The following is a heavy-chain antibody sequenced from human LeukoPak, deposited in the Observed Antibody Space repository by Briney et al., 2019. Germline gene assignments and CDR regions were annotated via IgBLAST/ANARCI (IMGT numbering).Heavy chain of an antibody. CDR1: GYTFTSYY. J-gene: IGHJ4*02. D-gene: IGHD2-15*01. Sequence: GASVKVSCKASGYTFTSYYMHWVRQAPGQGLEWMGGIIPIFGTANYAQKFQGRVTITTDESTSTAYMEVSSLRSEDTAVYYCGRKAGDCGGGSCYSIDYWGQGTLVTVSS. CDR3: GRKAGDCGGGSCYSIDY. V-gene: IGHV1-69*05. CDR2: IIPIFGTA.